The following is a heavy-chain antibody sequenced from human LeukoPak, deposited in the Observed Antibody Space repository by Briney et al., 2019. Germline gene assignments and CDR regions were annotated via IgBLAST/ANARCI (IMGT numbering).Heavy chain of an antibody. CDR1: GGTFSSYA. V-gene: IGHV1-69*13. CDR3: ARLYGDYDPYYYYGMDV. D-gene: IGHD4-17*01. Sequence: ASVKVSCKASGGTFSSYAISWVRQAPGQGLGWMGGIIPIFGTANYAQKFQGRVTITADESTSTAYMELSSLRSEDTAVYYCARLYGDYDPYYYYGMDVWGQGTTVTVSS. J-gene: IGHJ6*02. CDR2: IIPIFGTA.